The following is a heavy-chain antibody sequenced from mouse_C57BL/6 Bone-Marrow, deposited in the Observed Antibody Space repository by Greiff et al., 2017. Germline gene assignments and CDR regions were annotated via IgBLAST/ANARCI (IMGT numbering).Heavy chain of an antibody. CDR2: IYPGSGST. V-gene: IGHV1-55*01. D-gene: IGHD1-1*01. J-gene: IGHJ2*01. CDR1: GYTFTSYW. CDR3: ARWGYYGSSYSLFDY. Sequence: VQLQQPGAELVKPGASVKMSCKASGYTFTSYWITWVKQRPGQGLEWIGDIYPGSGSTNYNEKFKSKATLTIDTSSSPAYMQLSSLTSEDSAVYDCARWGYYGSSYSLFDYWGQGTTLTVSS.